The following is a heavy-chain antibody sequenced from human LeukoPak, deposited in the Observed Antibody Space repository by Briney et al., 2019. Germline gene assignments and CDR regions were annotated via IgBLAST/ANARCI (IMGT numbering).Heavy chain of an antibody. CDR2: ISWNSGSI. CDR3: ARDRSRGFDP. Sequence: GRSLRLSCAASGFTFDDYAMHWVRQAPGKGLEWVSGISWNSGSIGYADSVKGRFTISRDNAKNSLYLQMNSLRAEDTAVYYCARDRSRGFDPWGQGTLVTVSS. J-gene: IGHJ5*02. V-gene: IGHV3-9*01. CDR1: GFTFDDYA.